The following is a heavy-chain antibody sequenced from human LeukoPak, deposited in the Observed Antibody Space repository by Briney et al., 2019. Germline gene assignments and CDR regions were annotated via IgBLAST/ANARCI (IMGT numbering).Heavy chain of an antibody. Sequence: SETLSLTCTVSGGSISSYYWSWIRQPPGKGLEWIGYIYYSGTTNYNPSLKSRVTISVDTSKNQFSLKLSSVTAADTAVYYCARGGVATLFNYWGQGTLVTVSS. CDR3: ARGGVATLFNY. V-gene: IGHV4-59*01. CDR1: GGSISSYY. CDR2: IYYSGTT. J-gene: IGHJ4*02. D-gene: IGHD5-12*01.